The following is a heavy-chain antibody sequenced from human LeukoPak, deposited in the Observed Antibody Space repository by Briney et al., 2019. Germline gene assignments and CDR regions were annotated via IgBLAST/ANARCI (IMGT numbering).Heavy chain of an antibody. Sequence: SSETLSLTCTVSGGSISSSSYYWGWIRQPPGKGLEWIGNIYYSGNTNYNPSLKSRVTISVDTSKNQFSLKLSSVTAADTAVYYCARRADWFDPWGQGTLVTVSS. V-gene: IGHV4-39*07. CDR1: GGSISSSSYY. CDR3: ARRADWFDP. J-gene: IGHJ5*02. CDR2: IYYSGNT.